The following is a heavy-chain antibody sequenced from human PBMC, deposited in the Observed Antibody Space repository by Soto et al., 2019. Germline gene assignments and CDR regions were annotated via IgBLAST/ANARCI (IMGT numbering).Heavy chain of an antibody. CDR2: IYHSGTS. CDR1: GASISSGGYY. V-gene: IGHV4-31*03. CDR3: ANVGPPSRQRMGSLDL. Sequence: QVQLQESGPGLVKPSQTLSLTCTVSGASISSGGYYWSWIRQHPGKGLDWLGYIYHSGTSYYIPSLQSRLTMSTDASKNQLSLDLRSVTAADTAVYFWANVGPPSRQRMGSLDLWGHGILVTVSS. J-gene: IGHJ4*01. D-gene: IGHD2-2*01.